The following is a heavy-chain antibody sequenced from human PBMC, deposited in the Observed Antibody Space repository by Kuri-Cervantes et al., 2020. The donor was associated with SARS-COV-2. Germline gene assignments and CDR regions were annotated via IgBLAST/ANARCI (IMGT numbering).Heavy chain of an antibody. CDR1: GFTFSSYG. J-gene: IGHJ6*02. CDR2: ISYDGSNK. D-gene: IGHD2-2*01. V-gene: IGHV3-30*18. CDR3: AKDLGVPAAIEMFYYYYGMDV. Sequence: GESLKISCAASGFTFSSYGMHWVRQAPGKGLEWVAVISYDGSNKYYADSVKGRSTISRDNSKNTLYLQMNSLRAEDTAVYYCAKDLGVPAAIEMFYYYYGMDVWGQGTTVTVFS.